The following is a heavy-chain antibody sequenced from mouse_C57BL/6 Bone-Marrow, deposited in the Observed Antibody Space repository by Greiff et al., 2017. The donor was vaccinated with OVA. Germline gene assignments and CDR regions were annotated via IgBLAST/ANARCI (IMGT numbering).Heavy chain of an antibody. J-gene: IGHJ2*01. CDR1: GYTFTSYW. Sequence: QVHVKQPGAELVKPGASVKLSCKASGYTFTSYWMHWVKQRPGQGLEWIGMIHPNSGSTNYNEKFKSKATLTVDKSSSTAYMQLSSLTSEDSAVYYCARYGITTVGYWGQGTTLTVSS. V-gene: IGHV1-64*01. CDR2: IHPNSGST. CDR3: ARYGITTVGY. D-gene: IGHD1-1*01.